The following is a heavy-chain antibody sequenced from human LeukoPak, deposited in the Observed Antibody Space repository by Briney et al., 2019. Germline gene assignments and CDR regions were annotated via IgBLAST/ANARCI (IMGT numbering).Heavy chain of an antibody. J-gene: IGHJ5*02. V-gene: IGHV1-24*01. CDR3: ARDRGGLRYFDWLSWFDP. D-gene: IGHD3-9*01. CDR2: FDPEDGET. Sequence: ASVKVSCKVSGYTLTELSMHWVRQAPGKGLEWMGGFDPEDGETIYAQKFQGRVTMTEDTSTSTAYMELRSLRSDDTAVYYCARDRGGLRYFDWLSWFDPWGQGTLVTVSS. CDR1: GYTLTELS.